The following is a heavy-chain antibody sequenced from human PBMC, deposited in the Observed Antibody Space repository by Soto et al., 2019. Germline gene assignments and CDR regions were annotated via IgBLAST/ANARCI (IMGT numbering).Heavy chain of an antibody. J-gene: IGHJ4*02. V-gene: IGHV4-4*07. Sequence: PSETLSLTCSVSGGSINSYWWSWIRQPAGKGLEWIGRVYSSGTTAYNPSLNSRATMSVETSKNQFSLKLSSLTAADTAVYYCARDIGSFAYGEGYWGQGIQVTVSS. CDR3: ARDIGSFAYGEGY. CDR2: VYSSGTT. CDR1: GGSINSYW. D-gene: IGHD3-10*01.